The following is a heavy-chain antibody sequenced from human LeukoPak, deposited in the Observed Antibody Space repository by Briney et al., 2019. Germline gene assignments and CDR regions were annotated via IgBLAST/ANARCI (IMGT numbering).Heavy chain of an antibody. J-gene: IGHJ5*02. Sequence: GGSLRLSCAASGFTVSSNYMSWVRQAPGKGLEWVSVIYSGGSTYYADSVKGRFTISRDNSKSTLYLQMNSLRAEDTAVYYCARGMYYYGSGSTGNWFDPWGQGTLVTVSS. CDR1: GFTVSSNY. V-gene: IGHV3-66*01. D-gene: IGHD3-10*01. CDR3: ARGMYYYGSGSTGNWFDP. CDR2: IYSGGST.